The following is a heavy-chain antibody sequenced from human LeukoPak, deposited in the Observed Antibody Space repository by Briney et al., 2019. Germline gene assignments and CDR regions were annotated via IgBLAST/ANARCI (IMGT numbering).Heavy chain of an antibody. Sequence: GGSLRLSCAASGFTFSTYSMNWVRQAPGKGLEWVSALSGSGGTTYYADSVKGRFTISRDNFKNTLYLQMNSLRAEDTAAYYCATGRSGTYYDLLDYWGQGTLVTVSS. V-gene: IGHV3-23*01. D-gene: IGHD3-10*01. CDR1: GFTFSTYS. CDR3: ATGRSGTYYDLLDY. J-gene: IGHJ4*02. CDR2: LSGSGGTT.